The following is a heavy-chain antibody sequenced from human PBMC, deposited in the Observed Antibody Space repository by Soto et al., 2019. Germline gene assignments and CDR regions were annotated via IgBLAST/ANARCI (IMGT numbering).Heavy chain of an antibody. J-gene: IGHJ4*02. V-gene: IGHV3-30*18. CDR1: GFTFSSYG. CDR2: ISYDGSNK. D-gene: IGHD4-4*01. CDR3: AKDFVTYSNYGTSPIDY. Sequence: QVQLVESGGGVVQPGRSLRLSCAASGFTFSSYGMHWVRQAPGKGLEWVAVISYDGSNKYYADSVKGRFTISRDNSKNTLYLQMNSLRTEDTAVYDCAKDFVTYSNYGTSPIDYWGQGTLVTVSS.